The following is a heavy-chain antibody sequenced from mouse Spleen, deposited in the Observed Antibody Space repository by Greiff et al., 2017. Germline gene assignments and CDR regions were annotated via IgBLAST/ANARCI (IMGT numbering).Heavy chain of an antibody. Sequence: QVQLQQPGAELVKPGASVKLSCKASGYTFTSYWMHWVKQRPGQGLEWIGMIHPNSGSTNYNEKFKSKATLTVDKSSSTAYMQLSSLTSEDSAVYYCTRQGEGYYGNSYEGFDYWGQGTTLTGSS. CDR1: GYTFTSYW. CDR3: TRQGEGYYGNSYEGFDY. D-gene: IGHD1-1*01. J-gene: IGHJ2*01. V-gene: IGHV1-64*01. CDR2: IHPNSGST.